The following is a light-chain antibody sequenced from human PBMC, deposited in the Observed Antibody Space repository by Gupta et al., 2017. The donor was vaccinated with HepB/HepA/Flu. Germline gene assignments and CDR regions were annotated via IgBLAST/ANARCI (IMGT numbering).Light chain of an antibody. Sequence: SYVLTQPPPLSVAPGKTARITCGGNNIGSKSVHWYQQKPGQAPVLVIYYDSDRPSGIPERFSGSNSGNTATLTISRVDAGDEADYYCQVWDSSSDHLVLFGGGTKLTVL. CDR2: YDS. CDR1: NIGSKS. J-gene: IGLJ2*01. V-gene: IGLV3-21*04. CDR3: QVWDSSSDHLVL.